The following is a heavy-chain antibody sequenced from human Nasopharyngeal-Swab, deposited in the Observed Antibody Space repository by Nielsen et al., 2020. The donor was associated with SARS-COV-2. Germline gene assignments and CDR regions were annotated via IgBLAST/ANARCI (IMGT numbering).Heavy chain of an antibody. J-gene: IGHJ6*03. CDR1: SGSITSSSYY. CDR3: ARQYSHSGGHYYMDV. D-gene: IGHD3-10*01. CDR2: ISYSRSIYYSENT. Sequence: SETLSLTCTVSSGSITSSSYYWGWVRQPPGKGLEWIGSISYSRSIYYSENTYYNPSLRSRVTLSIDTSKNQFTLNLSSVTAADTAVYYCARQYSHSGGHYYMDVWGKGTTVIVSS. V-gene: IGHV4-39*01.